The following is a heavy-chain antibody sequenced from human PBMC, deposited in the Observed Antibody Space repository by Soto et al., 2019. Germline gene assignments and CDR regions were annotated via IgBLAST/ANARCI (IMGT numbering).Heavy chain of an antibody. V-gene: IGHV1-46*01. Sequence: QVQLVQSGAEVKKPGASVKVSCKASGYTFTSYYMHWVRQAPGQGLVWMGIINPSGRSTSYAQKCQGRVTMTRETSTSTVYMELSSLSSEDTAVYYCAREGLGRRGPFDYWGQGTLVTVSS. CDR3: AREGLGRRGPFDY. D-gene: IGHD3-10*01. CDR1: GYTFTSYY. CDR2: INPSGRST. J-gene: IGHJ4*02.